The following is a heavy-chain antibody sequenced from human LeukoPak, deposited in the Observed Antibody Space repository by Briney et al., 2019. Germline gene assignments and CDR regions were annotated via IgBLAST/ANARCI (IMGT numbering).Heavy chain of an antibody. V-gene: IGHV3-66*01. CDR2: IYTGGTT. CDR1: GITVSSND. D-gene: IGHD5-24*01. CDR3: ARGSRDGYNSGLYYYYYGMDV. J-gene: IGHJ6*02. Sequence: GGSLRLSCAASGITVSSNDMSWVRQAPGKGLEWVSVIYTGGTTYYADYVKGRFSISRDNSENTLYLQMNSLRAEDTAVYYCARGSRDGYNSGLYYYYYGMDVWGQGTTVTVSS.